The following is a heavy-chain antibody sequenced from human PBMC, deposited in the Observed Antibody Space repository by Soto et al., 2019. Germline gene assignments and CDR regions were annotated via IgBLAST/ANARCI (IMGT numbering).Heavy chain of an antibody. CDR3: EYTAPSVPHWKTFNY. Sequence: QITLNESGPTLVKPTQTLTLTCTVSGFSLTTNGVGVGWFRQPPGKALEWLALIYRDDDKRYRPALKSRVTTPKESSKTQLVPTMTHMDPVDTAAYECEYTAPSVPHWKTFNYWGQGKLVTVS. V-gene: IGHV2-5*02. CDR2: IYRDDDK. D-gene: IGHD1-1*01. CDR1: GFSLTTNGVG. J-gene: IGHJ4*02.